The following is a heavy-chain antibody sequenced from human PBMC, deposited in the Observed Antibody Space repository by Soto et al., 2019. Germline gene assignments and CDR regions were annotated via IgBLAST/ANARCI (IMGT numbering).Heavy chain of an antibody. D-gene: IGHD3-16*01. CDR1: GYTFTTYG. CDR2: ISGYNGHT. V-gene: IGHV1-18*01. J-gene: IGHJ6*02. CDR3: AREGEMPYYYYGLDV. Sequence: QVQLVQSGAEVRKPGASVKVSCKASGYTFTTYGISWVRQAPGQGLEWMGWISGYNGHTKYAQKFQGRVTMTTDTATSTVCMDLRSMRSDDTDVYYCAREGEMPYYYYGLDVWGQGTTVTVSS.